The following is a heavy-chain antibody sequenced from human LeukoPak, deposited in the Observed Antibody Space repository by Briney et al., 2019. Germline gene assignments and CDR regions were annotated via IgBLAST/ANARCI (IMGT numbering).Heavy chain of an antibody. J-gene: IGHJ4*02. V-gene: IGHV4-59*01. CDR1: GDPINSYY. CDR2: VSSSGST. Sequence: SETLSLTCTVSGDPINSYYWNWLRQPPGKTLEWIGYVSSSGSTNYSPFFKSRLTISLDTSKNQFSLNLRSVTAADTAVYYCARTLKDAYLNAFGYWGQGTLVAVSS. CDR3: ARTLKDAYLNAFGY. D-gene: IGHD3-16*01.